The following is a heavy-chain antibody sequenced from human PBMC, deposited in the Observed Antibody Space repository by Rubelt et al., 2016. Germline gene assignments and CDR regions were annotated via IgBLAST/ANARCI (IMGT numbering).Heavy chain of an antibody. CDR3: ARGARRYSMDPRNAFDI. CDR2: IYSGGST. D-gene: IGHD4-11*01. V-gene: IGHV3-53*04. J-gene: IGHJ3*02. Sequence: WVRQAPGKGLEWVSVIYSGGSTYYADSVKGRFTISRHNSKNTLYLQMNSLRAEDTAVYYCARGARRYSMDPRNAFDIWGQGTMVTVSS.